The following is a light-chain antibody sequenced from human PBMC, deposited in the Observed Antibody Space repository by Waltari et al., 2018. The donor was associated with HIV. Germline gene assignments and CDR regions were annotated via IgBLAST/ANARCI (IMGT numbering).Light chain of an antibody. Sequence: SSEVTRDPAVSVALGQTVRITCQGDSLRNYYPTWYQQKPGQAPVLVIYGKNNRPSGIPDRFSGSTSGNTASLTITGAQAEDEADYYCNSRDSSGNRLVVFGGGTKLTVL. V-gene: IGLV3-19*01. CDR1: SLRNYY. CDR2: GKN. J-gene: IGLJ2*01. CDR3: NSRDSSGNRLVV.